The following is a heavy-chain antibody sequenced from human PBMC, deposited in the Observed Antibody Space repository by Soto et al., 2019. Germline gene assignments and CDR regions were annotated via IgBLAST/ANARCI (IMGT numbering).Heavy chain of an antibody. J-gene: IGHJ4*02. D-gene: IGHD6-6*01. Sequence: PGGSLRLSCAASAFTFSDYYMSWIRQAPGKGLEWVSYISSSSSYTNYADFVKGRFTISRDNSKNTLYLQMNSLRAEDTAVYYCAKRSSSSTFDYWGQGTLVTVSS. CDR1: AFTFSDYY. CDR2: ISSSSSYT. V-gene: IGHV3-11*03. CDR3: AKRSSSSTFDY.